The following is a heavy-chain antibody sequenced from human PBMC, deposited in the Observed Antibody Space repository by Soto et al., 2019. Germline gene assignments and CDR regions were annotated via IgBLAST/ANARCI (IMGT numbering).Heavy chain of an antibody. CDR2: ISYDGSNK. Sequence: QVQLVESGGGVVQPGTSLRLSCAASGFTFSNFAMHWVRQAPGKGLEWVAVISYDGSNKYYADSVKGRFTISRDNSKNTLYLQMSSLRTEDTAVYYCAGRNGSADYWGQGTLVTVSS. V-gene: IGHV3-30-3*01. CDR1: GFTFSNFA. J-gene: IGHJ4*02. CDR3: AGRNGSADY. D-gene: IGHD1-26*01.